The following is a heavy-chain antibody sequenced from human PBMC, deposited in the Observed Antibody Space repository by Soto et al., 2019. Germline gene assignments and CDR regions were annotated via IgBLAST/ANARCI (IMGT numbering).Heavy chain of an antibody. CDR1: GFTFSSYS. D-gene: IGHD4-17*01. J-gene: IGHJ4*02. CDR2: ISSSSSYI. V-gene: IGHV3-21*01. Sequence: GGSLRLSCAASGFTFSSYSMNWVRQAPGKGLEWVSSISSSSSYIYYADSVKGRFTISRDNAKNSLYLQMNSLRAEDTAVYYCARDPSGDYFFDYWGQGTLVTVS. CDR3: ARDPSGDYFFDY.